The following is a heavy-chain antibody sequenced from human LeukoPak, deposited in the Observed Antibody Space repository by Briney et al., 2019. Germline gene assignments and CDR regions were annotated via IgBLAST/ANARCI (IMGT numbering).Heavy chain of an antibody. D-gene: IGHD6-13*01. CDR1: GYTFTDYY. Sequence: ASVKVSCKASGYTFTDYYVNWVRQAPGQGLEWMGRISPNSGGTNYAQRFQGRVTMTSDTSINTAYMELSRLRSDDTAIYYCARADRARVDLIAAIATWWFDPWGQGTLVIVSS. CDR3: ARADRARVDLIAAIATWWFDP. J-gene: IGHJ5*02. V-gene: IGHV1-2*06. CDR2: ISPNSGGT.